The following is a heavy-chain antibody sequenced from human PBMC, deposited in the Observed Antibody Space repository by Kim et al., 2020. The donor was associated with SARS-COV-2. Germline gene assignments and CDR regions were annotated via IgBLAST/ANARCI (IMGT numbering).Heavy chain of an antibody. CDR2: INRDGRRT. J-gene: IGHJ4*02. CDR3: AREVAVAGMYYFDY. D-gene: IGHD6-19*01. CDR1: GFTFSNYW. V-gene: IGHV3-74*01. Sequence: GGSLRLSCAASGFTFSNYWVHWVRQAPGKGLVWVSRINRDGRRTTYADSVRGRFTISRDNAKDTLYLQMNSLRAEDTAVYYCAREVAVAGMYYFDYWGQGTLVTVSS.